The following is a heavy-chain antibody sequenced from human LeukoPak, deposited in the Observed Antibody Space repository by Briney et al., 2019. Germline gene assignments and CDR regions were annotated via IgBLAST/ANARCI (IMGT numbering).Heavy chain of an antibody. CDR2: ISWNSGSI. CDR1: GFTFDDYA. J-gene: IGHJ4*02. CDR3: AKGGDYGDYFDY. V-gene: IGHV3-9*01. D-gene: IGHD4-17*01. Sequence: GGSLRLSCAASGFTFDDYAMHWVRQAPGKGLEWVSGISWNSGSIGYADSVKGRFTISRGNAKNSLSLQMNSLRAEDTAFYYCAKGGDYGDYFDYWGQGTLVTVSS.